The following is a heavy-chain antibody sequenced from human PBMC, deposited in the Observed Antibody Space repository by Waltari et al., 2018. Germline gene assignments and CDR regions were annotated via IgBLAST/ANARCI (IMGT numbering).Heavy chain of an antibody. D-gene: IGHD6-19*01. J-gene: IGHJ4*02. CDR1: GFTFSSYG. CDR2: IWYDGSNK. CDR3: ARDSSGLFDY. Sequence: QVQLVESGGGVVQPGRSLRLSCAASGFTFSSYGMHWVRQAPGKGLEWVAVIWYDGSNKDYADSVKGRFTISRDNSKNTLYLQMNSLRAEDTAVYYCARDSSGLFDYWGQGTLVTVSS. V-gene: IGHV3-33*01.